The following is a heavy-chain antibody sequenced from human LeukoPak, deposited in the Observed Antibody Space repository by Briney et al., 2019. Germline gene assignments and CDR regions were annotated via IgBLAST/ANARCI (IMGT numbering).Heavy chain of an antibody. V-gene: IGHV3-21*01. J-gene: IGHJ4*02. CDR2: ISSSSSYI. CDR3: ASGPSSGYNY. CDR1: GFTFSSYC. Sequence: GGSLRLSCAASGFTFSSYCMNWVRQAPGKGLEWVSSISSSSSYIYYADSVKGRFTISRDNDKNSLYLQMNSLRAEDTAVYYCASGPSSGYNYWGQGTLVTVSS. D-gene: IGHD3-22*01.